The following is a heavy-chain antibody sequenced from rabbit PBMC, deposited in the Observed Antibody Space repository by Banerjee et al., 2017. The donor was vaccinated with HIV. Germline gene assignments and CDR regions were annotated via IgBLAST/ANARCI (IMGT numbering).Heavy chain of an antibody. CDR2: IYTGSGNT. Sequence: QLEETGGGLVQPGGSLTLSCKASGSDISSYHMGWVRQAPGRGLEWIGDIYTGSGNTYYASWVNGRFTISSDNAQNTVNLQMNSLTAADTATYFCAREGVNIGGGYLWGPGTLVTVS. CDR3: AREGVNIGGGYL. D-gene: IGHD1-1*01. V-gene: IGHV1S7*01. J-gene: IGHJ4*01. CDR1: GSDISSYH.